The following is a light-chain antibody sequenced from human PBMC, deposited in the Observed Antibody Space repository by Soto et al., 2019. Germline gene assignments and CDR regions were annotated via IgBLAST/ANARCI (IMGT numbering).Light chain of an antibody. CDR1: QSISSW. V-gene: IGKV1-5*01. J-gene: IGKJ2*01. Sequence: DIQMTQSPSTLSASVGDRVTITCRASQSISSWLAWYQQKPGKAPKLLIYDASSLESGVPSRFSGSGSGTEFTLTISSLQPDDFATYYFQQYNSYFGYTFGQGTKLEIK. CDR2: DAS. CDR3: QQYNSYFGYT.